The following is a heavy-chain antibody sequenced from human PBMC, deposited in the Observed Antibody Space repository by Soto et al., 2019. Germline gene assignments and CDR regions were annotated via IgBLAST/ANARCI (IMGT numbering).Heavy chain of an antibody. CDR1: GGSFSGYY. Sequence: QVQLQQWGAGLLKPSETLSLTCAVYGGSFSGYYWSWIRQPPGKGLEWIGYIYYSGSTNYNPSLKSRVTISVDTSKNQFSLKLSSVTAADTAVYYCARVVAGTGDAFDIWGQGTMVTVSS. D-gene: IGHD6-19*01. J-gene: IGHJ3*02. CDR2: IYYSGST. CDR3: ARVVAGTGDAFDI. V-gene: IGHV4-34*11.